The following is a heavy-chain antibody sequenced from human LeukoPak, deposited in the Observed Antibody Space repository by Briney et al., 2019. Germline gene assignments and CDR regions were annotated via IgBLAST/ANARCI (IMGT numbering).Heavy chain of an antibody. J-gene: IGHJ4*02. Sequence: SETLSLTCAVYGGSFSGYYWSWIRQPPGKGLEWIGEINHRGSTNYNPSLKGRVTISVDTSKNQSSLKLSSVTAADTAVYYCARGRCSGGSCYFFDYWGQGTLVTVSS. V-gene: IGHV4-34*01. CDR1: GGSFSGYY. CDR3: ARGRCSGGSCYFFDY. CDR2: INHRGST. D-gene: IGHD2-15*01.